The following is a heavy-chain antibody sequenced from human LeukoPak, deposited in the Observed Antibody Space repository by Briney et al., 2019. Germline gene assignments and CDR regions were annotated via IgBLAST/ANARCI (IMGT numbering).Heavy chain of an antibody. V-gene: IGHV4-38-2*01. CDR2: IYHSGST. CDR3: ARPARDFWSGYYHGFDY. Sequence: SSETLSLTCAASGYSISSGYYWGWIRQPPGKGLEWIGSIYHSGSTYYNPSLKSRVTISVDTSKNQFSLKLSSVTAADTAVYYCARPARDFWSGYYHGFDYWGQGTLVTVSS. D-gene: IGHD3-3*01. CDR1: GYSISSGYY. J-gene: IGHJ4*02.